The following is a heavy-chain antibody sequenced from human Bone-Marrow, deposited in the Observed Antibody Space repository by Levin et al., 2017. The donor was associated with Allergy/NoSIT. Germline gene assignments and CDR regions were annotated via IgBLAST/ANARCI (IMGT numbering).Heavy chain of an antibody. CDR3: ARDGGDYDYIWGSYRSGNDAFDI. V-gene: IGHV3-48*02. D-gene: IGHD3-16*02. Sequence: GGSLRLSCAASGFTFSSYSMNWVRQAPGKGLEWVSYISSSTGTSTIYYADSVKGRFTISRDNAKNSLYLQMNSLRDEDTAVYYCARDGGDYDYIWGSYRSGNDAFDIWGQGTMVTVSS. J-gene: IGHJ3*02. CDR2: ISSSTGTSTI. CDR1: GFTFSSYS.